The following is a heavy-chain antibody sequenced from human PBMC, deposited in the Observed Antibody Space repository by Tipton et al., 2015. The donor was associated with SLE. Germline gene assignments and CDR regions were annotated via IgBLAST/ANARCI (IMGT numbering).Heavy chain of an antibody. CDR3: ARLYGMSLDS. V-gene: IGHV4-39*07. Sequence: TLSLTCTVSSGSISSSSYYWAWVRQPPGKGLEWIGSISFSGNTYYNPSLKSRVTLSVDTSKNQFSLRLTSVTAADTAVYYCARLYGMSLDSWGQGTLVTVSS. CDR1: SGSISSSSYY. J-gene: IGHJ4*02. CDR2: ISFSGNT. D-gene: IGHD4-17*01.